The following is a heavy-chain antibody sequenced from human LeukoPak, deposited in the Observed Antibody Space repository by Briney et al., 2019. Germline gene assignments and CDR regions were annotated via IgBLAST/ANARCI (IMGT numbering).Heavy chain of an antibody. CDR3: AHVLWFGELWYFDY. V-gene: IGHV2-5*01. Sequence: SGPTLVKPTQTLTLTCTFSGFSLSTSGVGVGWIRQPPGKALEWLALIYWNDDKRYSPSLKSRLTITKDTSKNQVVLTMTNMDPVDTATCYSAHVLWFGELWYFDYWGQGTLVTVSS. CDR1: GFSLSTSGVG. D-gene: IGHD3-10*01. J-gene: IGHJ4*02. CDR2: IYWNDDK.